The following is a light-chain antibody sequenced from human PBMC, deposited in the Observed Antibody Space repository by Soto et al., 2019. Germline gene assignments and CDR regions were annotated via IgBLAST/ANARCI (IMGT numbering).Light chain of an antibody. CDR2: EVS. CDR1: SSDVGGYNY. V-gene: IGLV2-14*01. CDR3: SSYTSSLTWV. J-gene: IGLJ3*02. Sequence: QSALTQPASVSGSPGQSITISCTGTSSDVGGYNYVSWFQQHPGKAPKLIIYEVSDRPSGVSNRFSGSKSANTASLAVSGLQAEDEADYYCSSYTSSLTWVFGGGTQLTVL.